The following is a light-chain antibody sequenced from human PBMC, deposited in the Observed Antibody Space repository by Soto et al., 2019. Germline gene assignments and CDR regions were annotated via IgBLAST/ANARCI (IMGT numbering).Light chain of an antibody. J-gene: IGLJ2*01. V-gene: IGLV2-14*03. CDR3: SAYTNANTLT. CDR1: SNDIGAYDY. CDR2: DVN. Sequence: QSALTQPASVSGSPGQSVTISCTGTSNDIGAYDYVSWYQQVPGKAPKLLIFDVNYRPSEISRRFSGSKSGNSASLTISALQPADEADYYSSAYTNANTLTFGGGTKLTVL.